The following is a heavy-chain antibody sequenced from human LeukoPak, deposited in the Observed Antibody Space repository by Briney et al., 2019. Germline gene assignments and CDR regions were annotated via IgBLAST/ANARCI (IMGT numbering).Heavy chain of an antibody. D-gene: IGHD3-10*01. CDR3: AKAATYFYGSVTYDWFES. J-gene: IGHJ5*01. CDR1: GFTFSSYW. CDR2: IESNGLT. Sequence: GGSLRLSCETSGFTFSSYWMHWVRQIPGKGLMWVSRIESNGLTLYADSVRDRFTISRDNGKNTIYLQMNSLRVDDTAIYYCAKAATYFYGSVTYDWFESWGQGTLVTVSS. V-gene: IGHV3-74*01.